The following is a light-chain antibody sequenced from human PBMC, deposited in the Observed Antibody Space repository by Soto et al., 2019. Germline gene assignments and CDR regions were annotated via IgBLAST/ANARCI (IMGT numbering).Light chain of an antibody. J-gene: IGLJ2*01. CDR2: DVS. CDR3: SSYSSSSTLV. V-gene: IGLV2-14*01. Sequence: QSALTLPASVSGSPGQSITMSCTGTSSDVGGYNYVSWYQQHPGKAPKLMIYDVSNRPSGVSNRFSGSKSGNTASLTISGLQAEDEADYYCSSYSSSSTLVFGGGTKVTVL. CDR1: SSDVGGYNY.